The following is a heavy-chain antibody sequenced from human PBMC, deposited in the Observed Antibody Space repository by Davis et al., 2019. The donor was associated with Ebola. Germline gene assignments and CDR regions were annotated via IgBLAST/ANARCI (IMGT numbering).Heavy chain of an antibody. CDR3: AKEDYSSSSRSDHSYFFGMDV. CDR2: IRYDGTDK. J-gene: IGHJ6*02. D-gene: IGHD6-6*01. V-gene: IGHV3-30*02. CDR1: GFTFSNAW. Sequence: GESLKISCEASGFTFSNAWMSWVRQAPGKGLEWVSFIRYDGTDKYNADSVKGRFTISRDNSKNTLYLQMNNLRVEDTAVYYCAKEDYSSSSRSDHSYFFGMDVWGQGTTVSVSS.